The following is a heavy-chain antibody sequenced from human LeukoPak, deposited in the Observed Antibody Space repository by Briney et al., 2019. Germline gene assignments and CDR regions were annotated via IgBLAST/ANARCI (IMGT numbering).Heavy chain of an antibody. V-gene: IGHV1-2*02. D-gene: IGHD2-15*01. CDR3: ARDPRYCSGGSCYYFDY. CDR2: INPNSGGT. J-gene: IGHJ4*02. Sequence: ASVKVSCKASGYTFTGYYMHWVRQAPGQGLEWMGWINPNSGGTNYAQKFQGRATMTRDTSISTAYMELSRLRSDDTAVYYCARDPRYCSGGSCYYFDYWGQGTLVTVSS. CDR1: GYTFTGYY.